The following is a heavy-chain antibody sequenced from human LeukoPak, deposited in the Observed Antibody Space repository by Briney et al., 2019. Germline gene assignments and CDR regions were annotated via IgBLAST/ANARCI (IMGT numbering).Heavy chain of an antibody. Sequence: SETLSLTCTVSGGSISSSSYYWGWIRQPPGKGLEWIRSIYYSGSTYYNPSLKSRVTISVDTSKNQFSLKLSSVTAADTAVYYCARQRGGIAAAWDYWGQGTLVTVSS. CDR1: GGSISSSSYY. J-gene: IGHJ4*02. CDR3: ARQRGGIAAAWDY. CDR2: IYYSGST. D-gene: IGHD6-13*01. V-gene: IGHV4-39*01.